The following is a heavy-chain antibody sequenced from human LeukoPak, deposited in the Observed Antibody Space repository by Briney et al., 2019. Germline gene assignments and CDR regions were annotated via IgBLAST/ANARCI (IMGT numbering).Heavy chain of an antibody. CDR1: GGSFSGYY. CDR2: INHSGST. V-gene: IGHV4-34*01. J-gene: IGHJ6*03. D-gene: IGHD5-12*01. Sequence: SETLSLTCAVYGGSFSGYYWSWIRQPPRQGLEWIGEINHSGSTNCNPSLKRRVTISVDTSKNQFSLQLSSVTAADTAVYYCARMGLRYYYYYMDVWGKGTTVTVSS. CDR3: ARMGLRYYYYYMDV.